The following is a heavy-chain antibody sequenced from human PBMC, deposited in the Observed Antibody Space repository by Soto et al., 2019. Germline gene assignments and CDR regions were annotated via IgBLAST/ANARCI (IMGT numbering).Heavy chain of an antibody. J-gene: IGHJ6*04. V-gene: IGHV1-69*06. CDR2: IIPIFGTA. CDR1: GSTYTRDH. CDR3: ARCLYETYYDFGCGYYAYGRDA. Sequence: GSTYTRDHIYRLRQATKQGLEWLGGIIPIFGTANYAQKFQGRVTITADKSTSTAYMELSSLRSEDTAVYYCARCLYETYYDFGCGYYAYGRDAWGNGITVTVSS. D-gene: IGHD3-3*01.